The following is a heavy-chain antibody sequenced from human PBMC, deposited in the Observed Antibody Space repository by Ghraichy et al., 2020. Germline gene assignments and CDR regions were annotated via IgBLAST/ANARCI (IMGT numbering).Heavy chain of an antibody. V-gene: IGHV3-30-3*01. CDR2: ISYDGSNK. D-gene: IGHD4-17*01. J-gene: IGHJ4*02. CDR3: AREVNTVTGVY. CDR1: GFTFSSYA. Sequence: GGSLRLSCPASGFTFSSYAMHWVRQAPGKGLEWVAVISYDGSNKYYADSVKGRFTISRDNSKNTLYLQMNSLRAEDTAVYYCAREVNTVTGVYWGQGTLVTVT.